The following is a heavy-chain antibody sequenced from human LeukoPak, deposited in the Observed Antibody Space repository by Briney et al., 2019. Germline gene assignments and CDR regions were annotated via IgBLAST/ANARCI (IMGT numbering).Heavy chain of an antibody. CDR2: ISYDGSNK. Sequence: PGGSLRLSCAASGFTFSSYGMHWVRQAPGKGLEWVAVISYDGSNKYYADSVKGRFTISRDNSKNTLYLQMNSLRAEDTAVYYCAEDPRSSSWPDYWGQGTLVTVSS. J-gene: IGHJ4*02. CDR3: AEDPRSSSWPDY. CDR1: GFTFSSYG. D-gene: IGHD6-13*01. V-gene: IGHV3-30*18.